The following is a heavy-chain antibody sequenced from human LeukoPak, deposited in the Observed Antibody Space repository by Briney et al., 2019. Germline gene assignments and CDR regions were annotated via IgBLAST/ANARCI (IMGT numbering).Heavy chain of an antibody. CDR2: IYSGGST. V-gene: IGHV3-53*01. Sequence: GGSLRLSCAASGFTVSSNYMSWVRQAPGKGLEWVSIIYSGGSTYYADSVKGRFTIYRDNSKNTLYLQMNSLRAEDTAVYYCASGSGSYRTPYYYMDVWGKGTTVTVSS. J-gene: IGHJ6*03. CDR1: GFTVSSNY. D-gene: IGHD3-10*01. CDR3: ASGSGSYRTPYYYMDV.